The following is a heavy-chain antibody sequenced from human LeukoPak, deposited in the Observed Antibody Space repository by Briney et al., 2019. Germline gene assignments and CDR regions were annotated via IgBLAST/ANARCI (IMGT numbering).Heavy chain of an antibody. CDR2: ISGSGDST. Sequence: GGSLRLSCAASGFTVSSNYMSWVRQAPGKGLEWVSAISGSGDSTYYGDSVKGRFTISRDNSKDTLYLQMNSLRAEDTAVYYCAKTRPLDSSSWSHGDYWGQGTLVTVSS. CDR1: GFTVSSNY. D-gene: IGHD6-13*01. V-gene: IGHV3-23*01. J-gene: IGHJ4*02. CDR3: AKTRPLDSSSWSHGDY.